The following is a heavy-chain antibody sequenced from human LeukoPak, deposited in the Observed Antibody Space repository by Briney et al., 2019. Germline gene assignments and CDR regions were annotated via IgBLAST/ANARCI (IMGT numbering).Heavy chain of an antibody. J-gene: IGHJ3*02. CDR1: GYTFTGYY. Sequence: ASVKVSCKASGYTFTGYYMHWVRQAPGQGLEWMGRINPNSGGTNYAQKIQGRVTMTRDTSISTAYMELSRLRSDDTAVYYCAREGYYYDSSGGDAFDIWGQGTMVTVSS. D-gene: IGHD3-22*01. CDR2: INPNSGGT. CDR3: AREGYYYDSSGGDAFDI. V-gene: IGHV1-2*06.